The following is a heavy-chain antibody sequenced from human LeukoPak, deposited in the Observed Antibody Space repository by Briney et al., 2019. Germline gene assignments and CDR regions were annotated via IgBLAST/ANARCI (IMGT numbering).Heavy chain of an antibody. CDR3: ARTNYYGSGSHTPYYYDMDV. D-gene: IGHD3-10*01. Sequence: GESLKISCRGSGYRFTSYWIGWVRQVPGKGLEWMGIIYPTDSDTRYSPSFQGQVTISADKSISTAYLQWSSLKASDTAVYYCARTNYYGSGSHTPYYYDMDVWGQGTTVTVSS. J-gene: IGHJ6*02. CDR1: GYRFTSYW. V-gene: IGHV5-51*01. CDR2: IYPTDSDT.